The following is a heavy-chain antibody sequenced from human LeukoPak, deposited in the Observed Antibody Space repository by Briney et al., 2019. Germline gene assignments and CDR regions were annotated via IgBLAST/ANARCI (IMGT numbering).Heavy chain of an antibody. CDR3: ARVVEPRLYYFDY. CDR1: GYTFTDYG. CDR2: INTNTGNP. D-gene: IGHD1-1*01. V-gene: IGHV7-4-1*02. J-gene: IGHJ4*02. Sequence: ASVTVSCKASGYTFTDYGMNWVRQAPGQGLEWMGWINTNTGNPTYAQGFTGRFVFSLDTSVSTAYLQISSLKAEDTAVYYCARVVEPRLYYFDYWGQGTLVTVSS.